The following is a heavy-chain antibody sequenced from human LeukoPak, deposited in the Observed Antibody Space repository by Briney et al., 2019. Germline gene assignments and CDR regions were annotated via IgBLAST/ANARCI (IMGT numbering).Heavy chain of an antibody. J-gene: IGHJ6*03. D-gene: IGHD3-10*01. CDR1: GGSISSSSYY. CDR2: IYYSGST. Sequence: SETLSLTCTVSGGSISSSSYYWGWIRQPPGKGLEWIGSIYYSGSTYYNPSLKSRVTISVDTSKNQFSLRLSSVTAADTAVYYCARLGYGTGSGSGHHNYYMDVWGKGTTVTISS. CDR3: ARLGYGTGSGSGHHNYYMDV. V-gene: IGHV4-39*07.